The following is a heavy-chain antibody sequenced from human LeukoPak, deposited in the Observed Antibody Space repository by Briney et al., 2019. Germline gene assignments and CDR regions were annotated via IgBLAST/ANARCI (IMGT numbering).Heavy chain of an antibody. V-gene: IGHV3-74*01. CDR3: ARGGRPRYCSGGSCYDLDY. Sequence: ASVKVSCKASGYTFTGYYMHWVRQAPGKGLLWVSRINSDGSSTSYADSVKGRFTISRDNAKNTLYLQMNSLRAEDTAVYYCARGGRPRYCSGGSCYDLDYWGQGTLVTVSS. D-gene: IGHD2-15*01. CDR2: INSDGSST. J-gene: IGHJ4*02. CDR1: GYTFTGYY.